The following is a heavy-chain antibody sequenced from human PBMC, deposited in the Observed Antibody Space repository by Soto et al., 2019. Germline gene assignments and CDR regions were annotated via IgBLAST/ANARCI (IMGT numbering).Heavy chain of an antibody. CDR2: IIPIFGTA. V-gene: IGHV1-69*13. CDR3: AIEYSSSPPYYPIGY. Sequence: GASVKVSCKASGGTFSSYSISWVRQAPGQGLEWMGGIIPIFGTANYAQKFQGRVTITADEPTSTAYMELSSLRSEDTAVYYCAIEYSSSPPYYPIGYWGQGTLVTVS. J-gene: IGHJ4*02. D-gene: IGHD6-6*01. CDR1: GGTFSSYS.